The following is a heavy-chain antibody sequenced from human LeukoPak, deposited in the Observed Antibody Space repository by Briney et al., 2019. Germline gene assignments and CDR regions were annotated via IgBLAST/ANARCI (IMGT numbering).Heavy chain of an antibody. D-gene: IGHD2-2*01. J-gene: IGHJ4*02. CDR1: GGSISSYY. CDR2: IYYSGST. Sequence: NPSETLSLTCIVSGGSISSYYWSWIRQPPGKGLEWIGYIYYSGSTNYNPSLKSRVTISVDTSKNQFSLKLSSVTAADTAVYYCAMYKIGPAAFDYWGQGTPVTVSS. V-gene: IGHV4-59*01. CDR3: AMYKIGPAAFDY.